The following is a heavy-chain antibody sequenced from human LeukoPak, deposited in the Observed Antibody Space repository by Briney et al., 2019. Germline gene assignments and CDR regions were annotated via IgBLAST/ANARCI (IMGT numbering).Heavy chain of an antibody. J-gene: IGHJ5*02. CDR1: GGSISSYY. V-gene: IGHV4-59*12. Sequence: SETLSLTCTVSGGSISSYYWSWIRQPPGKGLEWIGHIYYSGYTNYNPSLKSRVTISADTSKNQFSLKLSSVTAADTAVYYCARAIVLMVYAPTNWFDPWGQGTLVTVSS. CDR3: ARAIVLMVYAPTNWFDP. CDR2: IYYSGYT. D-gene: IGHD2-8*01.